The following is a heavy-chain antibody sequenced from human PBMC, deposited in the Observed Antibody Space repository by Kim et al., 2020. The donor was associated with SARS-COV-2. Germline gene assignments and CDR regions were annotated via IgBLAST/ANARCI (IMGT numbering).Heavy chain of an antibody. CDR1: GFTFSNAW. Sequence: GGSLRLSCAVSGFTFSNAWMSWVRQAPGKGLEWVGRIKSKTDGGTTDYAAPVKGRFTISRDDSKNTLYLQMNSLKTEDTAVYYCTTDRPVYYYDSSGVFDCWGQGTLVTVSS. D-gene: IGHD3-22*01. CDR3: TTDRPVYYYDSSGVFDC. CDR2: IKSKTDGGTT. V-gene: IGHV3-15*01. J-gene: IGHJ4*02.